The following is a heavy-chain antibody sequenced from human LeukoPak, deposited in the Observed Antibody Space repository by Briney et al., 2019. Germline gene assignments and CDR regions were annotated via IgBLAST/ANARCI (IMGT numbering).Heavy chain of an antibody. J-gene: IGHJ4*02. CDR2: ISAYNGNT. CDR1: GYTFTSYG. CDR3: ARDREVLRFLEWFLTD. V-gene: IGHV1-18*01. Sequence: GASVKVSCKASGYTFTSYGISWVRQAPGKGLEWMEWISAYNGNTNYAKKLQGRVTMTTDTSTSTAYMELRSLRSDDTAVYYCARDREVLRFLEWFLTDWGQGTLVTVSS. D-gene: IGHD3-3*01.